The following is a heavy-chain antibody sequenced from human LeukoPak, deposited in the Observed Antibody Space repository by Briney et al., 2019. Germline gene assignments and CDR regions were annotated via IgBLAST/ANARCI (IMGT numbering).Heavy chain of an antibody. CDR2: ISGSGGST. J-gene: IGHJ6*03. CDR3: AKDRDYTGYYYYMDV. Sequence: PGGSLRLSCAASGFTFSSYAMSWVRQAPGEGLEWVSAISGSGGSTYYADSVKGRFTISRDNSKNTLYLQMNSLRAEDTAVYYCAKDRDYTGYYYYMDVWGKGTTVTVSS. V-gene: IGHV3-23*01. CDR1: GFTFSSYA. D-gene: IGHD3-16*01.